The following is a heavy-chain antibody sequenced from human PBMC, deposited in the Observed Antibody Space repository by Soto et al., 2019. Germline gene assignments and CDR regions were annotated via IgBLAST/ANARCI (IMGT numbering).Heavy chain of an antibody. CDR3: ARIVWFGELYVTPFDY. D-gene: IGHD3-10*01. Sequence: QVTLKESGPVLVKPTETLTLTCTVSGFSLSNARMGVSWIRQPPGKALEWLAHIFSNDEKSYSTSLKSRLTISXXTXKXXVVLTMTNMDPVDTATYYCARIVWFGELYVTPFDYWGQGTLVTVSS. V-gene: IGHV2-26*01. J-gene: IGHJ4*02. CDR2: IFSNDEK. CDR1: GFSLSNARMG.